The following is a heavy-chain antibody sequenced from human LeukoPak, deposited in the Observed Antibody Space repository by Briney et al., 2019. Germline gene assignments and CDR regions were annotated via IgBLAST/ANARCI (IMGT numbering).Heavy chain of an antibody. Sequence: PGRSLRLSCAASGFTFSSYGMQWVRQAPGKGLEWVAVIWYDGSNKYYADSVKGRFTISRDNSKNTLYLQMNSLRAEDTAVYYCARDANDYGDYVSVFDYWGQGTLVTVSS. D-gene: IGHD4-17*01. CDR1: GFTFSSYG. J-gene: IGHJ4*02. CDR2: IWYDGSNK. CDR3: ARDANDYGDYVSVFDY. V-gene: IGHV3-33*01.